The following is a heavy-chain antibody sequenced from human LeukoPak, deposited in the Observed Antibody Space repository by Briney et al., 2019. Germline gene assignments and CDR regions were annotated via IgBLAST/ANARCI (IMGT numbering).Heavy chain of an antibody. CDR1: GYSISSGYY. CDR2: IYHSGST. V-gene: IGHV4-38-2*02. Sequence: SETPSLTCTVSGYSISSGYYWSWIRQPPGKGLEWIGSIYHSGSTYYNPSLKSRVTMSVDTSKNQFSLKLNSVTAADTAVYYCARDTGHWYFDLWGRGTLVTVS. CDR3: ARDTGHWYFDL. J-gene: IGHJ2*01.